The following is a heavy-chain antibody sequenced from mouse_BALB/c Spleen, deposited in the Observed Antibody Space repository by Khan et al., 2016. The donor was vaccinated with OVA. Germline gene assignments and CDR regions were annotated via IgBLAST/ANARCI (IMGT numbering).Heavy chain of an antibody. V-gene: IGHV1-4*01. J-gene: IGHJ4*01. Sequence: QVQLKQSGAELARPGASVKMSCKASGYTFTSYTMHWVKQRPGQGLEWIGYINPSSGYTNYNQKFKDKATLTADKSSSTAYMQLSRLTSGDSAVYYCARMTYYAMDYWDQGTSVTVSS. CDR3: ARMTYYAMDY. CDR1: GYTFTSYT. CDR2: INPSSGYT.